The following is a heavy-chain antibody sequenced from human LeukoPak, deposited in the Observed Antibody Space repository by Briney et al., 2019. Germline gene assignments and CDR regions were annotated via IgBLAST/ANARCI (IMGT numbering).Heavy chain of an antibody. J-gene: IGHJ4*02. V-gene: IGHV5-51*01. CDR3: ATTYITSPWDY. CDR2: IYPGDSDV. CDR1: GYSFPNFW. D-gene: IGHD2-2*02. Sequence: GESLKVSCEVSGYSFPNFWIGWVRQMPGKGLEWMGIIYPGDSDVKYNPSFQGQVTISAAKSINTAYLQWSSLKASDTAMYYCATTYITSPWDYWGQGTLVTVSS.